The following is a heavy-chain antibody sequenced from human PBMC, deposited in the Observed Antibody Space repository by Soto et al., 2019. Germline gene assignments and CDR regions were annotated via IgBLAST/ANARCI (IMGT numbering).Heavy chain of an antibody. D-gene: IGHD1-26*01. Sequence: GGSLRLSCAASGFTFSSYEMNWVRQAPGKGLEWVSYISSSGSTIYYADSVKGRFTISRDNAKNSLYLQMNSLRAEDTAVYYCASDPSRSSGRYPCGQGTLVTVYS. V-gene: IGHV3-48*03. CDR1: GFTFSSYE. J-gene: IGHJ5*02. CDR2: ISSSGSTI. CDR3: ASDPSRSSGRYP.